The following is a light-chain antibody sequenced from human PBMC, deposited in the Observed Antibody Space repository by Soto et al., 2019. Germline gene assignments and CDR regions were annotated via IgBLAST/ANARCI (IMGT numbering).Light chain of an antibody. CDR3: QQSYSTPRT. Sequence: DIVLTQSPGTLSLSPVERATLSCMASQSVSSSNLAWYQQKPAQAPRLLIYAASRRAPGIPERFSGSGSGTDFTLTISSLQPEDFATYYCQQSYSTPRTFGQGTKVDIK. CDR2: AAS. V-gene: IGKV3-20*01. J-gene: IGKJ1*01. CDR1: QSVSSSN.